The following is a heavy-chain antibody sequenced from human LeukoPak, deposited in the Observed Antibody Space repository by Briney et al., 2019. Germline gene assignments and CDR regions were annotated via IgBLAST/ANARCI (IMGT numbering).Heavy chain of an antibody. D-gene: IGHD3-22*01. J-gene: IGHJ4*02. V-gene: IGHV4-61*01. CDR1: GGSVSSGSYY. CDR2: IYYSGST. Sequence: PSETLSLTCTVSGGSVSSGSYYWSWIRQPPGKGLEWIGYIYYSGSTNYNPSLKSRVTISVDTSKNQFSLKLSSVTAADTAVYYCARERYYDSSGPFDYWGQGTLVTVSS. CDR3: ARERYYDSSGPFDY.